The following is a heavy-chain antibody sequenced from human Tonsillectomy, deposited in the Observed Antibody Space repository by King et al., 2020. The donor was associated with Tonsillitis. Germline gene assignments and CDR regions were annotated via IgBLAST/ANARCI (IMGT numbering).Heavy chain of an antibody. V-gene: IGHV4-39*07. J-gene: IGHJ5*01. Sequence: LQLQESGPGMVKPSETLSLTCTVSGGSISSSSYNWGWIRQPPGKRLEWIGSTHYSVSTFYNPSLKSRVTISVDTSKSQFSLKLSSVTAADTAVYYCARLMTKRYGDIGGSFDSWGQGTLVTISS. D-gene: IGHD2-15*01. CDR3: ARLMTKRYGDIGGSFDS. CDR2: THYSVST. CDR1: GGSISSSSYN.